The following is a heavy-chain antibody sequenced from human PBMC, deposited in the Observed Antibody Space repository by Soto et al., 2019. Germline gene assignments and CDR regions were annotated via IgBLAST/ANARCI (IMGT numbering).Heavy chain of an antibody. J-gene: IGHJ4*02. CDR3: ARLVGGNGSYYFDY. V-gene: IGHV1-69*01. Sequence: QVQLVQSGAEVKKPGSSVKVSCKASEGTFSSYAISWVRQAPGQGLEWMGGIIPIFGTANYAQKFQGRVTITADESTSTAYMEPSSLRSEDTAVYYCARLVGGNGSYYFDYWGPGTLVTVSS. CDR2: IIPIFGTA. D-gene: IGHD2-15*01. CDR1: EGTFSSYA.